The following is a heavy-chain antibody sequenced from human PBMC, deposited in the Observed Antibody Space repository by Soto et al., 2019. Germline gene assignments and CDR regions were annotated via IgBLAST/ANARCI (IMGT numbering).Heavy chain of an antibody. CDR3: AKSYSSSWYFDY. V-gene: IGHV3-23*01. D-gene: IGHD6-13*01. CDR1: GFTFSSSA. J-gene: IGHJ4*02. Sequence: GGSLRLSCAASGFTFSSSAMSWVRQAPGKGLEWFSAISGSGGSTYYADSGKGRFTISRDNSKNTLYLQMNSLRAEDTAVYYCAKSYSSSWYFDYWGQGTLVTVSS. CDR2: ISGSGGST.